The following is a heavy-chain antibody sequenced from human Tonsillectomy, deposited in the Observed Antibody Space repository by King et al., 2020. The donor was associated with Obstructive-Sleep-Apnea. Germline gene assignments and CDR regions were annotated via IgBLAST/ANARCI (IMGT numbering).Heavy chain of an antibody. CDR1: GFTFSSYG. V-gene: IGHV3-30*18. CDR2: ISYDGSNK. J-gene: IGHJ6*02. CDR3: AKQDYDILTGYYAYYYYGMDV. Sequence: VQLVESGGGVVQPGRSLRLSCAASGFTFSSYGMHWVRQAPGKGLEWVAVISYDGSNKYYADSVKGRFTISRDNSKNTLYLQMNSLRAEDTAVYYCAKQDYDILTGYYAYYYYGMDVWGQGTTVTVSS. D-gene: IGHD3-9*01.